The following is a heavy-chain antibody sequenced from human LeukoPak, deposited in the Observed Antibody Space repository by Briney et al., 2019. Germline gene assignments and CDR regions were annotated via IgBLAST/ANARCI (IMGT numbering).Heavy chain of an antibody. V-gene: IGHV3-23*01. J-gene: IGHJ4*02. CDR1: GFTFGDVV. CDR3: ARRTGGTKDY. Sequence: GGSLRLSCVAPGFTFGDVVMSWVRQAPGKGLEWVSAISYNGASTDYADSVKGRFAISRDNSKNTLYLQMNSLRAEDTAVYYCARRTGGTKDYWGQGTQVTVSS. CDR2: ISYNGAST. D-gene: IGHD7-27*01.